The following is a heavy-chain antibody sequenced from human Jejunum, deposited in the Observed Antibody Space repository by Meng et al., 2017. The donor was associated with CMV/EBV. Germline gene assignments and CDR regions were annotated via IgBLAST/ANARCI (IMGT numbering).Heavy chain of an antibody. J-gene: IGHJ5*02. CDR2: VHGSRGT. V-gene: IGHV4-59*12. CDR3: ARGRWTGGWFDP. D-gene: IGHD3/OR15-3a*01. CDR1: GDSISTYF. Sequence: VSGDSISTYFWNWIRQVAGKGLEWIGYVHGSRGTSYNPSFKSRVTISADTSKNQLSLRLTSVTAADTAVYYCARGRWTGGWFDPWGQGILVTVSS.